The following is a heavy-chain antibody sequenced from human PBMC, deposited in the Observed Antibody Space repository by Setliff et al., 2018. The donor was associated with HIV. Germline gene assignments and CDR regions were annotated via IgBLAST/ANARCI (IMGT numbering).Heavy chain of an antibody. CDR3: AKHDFGEGSCFDP. CDR2: VYHSGKT. D-gene: IGHD3-16*01. J-gene: IGHJ5*02. CDR1: GQFISAGYY. Sequence: PSETLSLTCTVSGQFISAGYYWGWIRQPPGKGLEWIGSVYHSGKTYYNPSLKSRVTMSADTSKNQISLMLRSMTAADTAVYYCAKHDFGEGSCFDPWGQGSLVTVSS. V-gene: IGHV4-38-2*02.